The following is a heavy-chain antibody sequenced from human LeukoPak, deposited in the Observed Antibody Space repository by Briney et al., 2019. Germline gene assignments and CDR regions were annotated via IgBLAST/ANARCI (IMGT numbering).Heavy chain of an antibody. J-gene: IGHJ4*02. D-gene: IGHD3-3*01. CDR3: AKDRIWSGYSKYYFDC. CDR1: GLTFSSHW. V-gene: IGHV3-23*01. Sequence: PGGSLRLSCAASGLTFSSHWMHWVRQAPGKGLEWVSGISGSGGSTYYADSVKGRFTISRDNSKNTLYLQMNSLRAEDAAIYYCAKDRIWSGYSKYYFDCWGQGTLVTVSS. CDR2: ISGSGGST.